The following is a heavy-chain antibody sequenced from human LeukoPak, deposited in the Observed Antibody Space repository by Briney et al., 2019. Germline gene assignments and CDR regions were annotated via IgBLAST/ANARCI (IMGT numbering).Heavy chain of an antibody. Sequence: SETLSLTCTASGGSISSSSYYWGWIRQPAGKGLEWIGRIYTSGSTNYNPSLKSRVTISVDTSKNQFSLKLSSVTAADTAVYYCARGGDYDSSGYSIDYWGQGTLVTVSS. CDR3: ARGGDYDSSGYSIDY. CDR1: GGSISSSSYY. J-gene: IGHJ4*02. D-gene: IGHD3-22*01. CDR2: IYTSGST. V-gene: IGHV4-61*02.